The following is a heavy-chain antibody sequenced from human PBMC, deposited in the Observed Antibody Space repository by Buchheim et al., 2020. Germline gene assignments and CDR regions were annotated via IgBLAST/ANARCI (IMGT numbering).Heavy chain of an antibody. V-gene: IGHV4-39*02. CDR2: MYYSGST. Sequence: QLQLQESGPGLVKPSETLSLICTVSGGSISSGSYYWGWIRQPPGKGLEWIGSMYYSGSTYYNPSLKSRVTISIDTSKNHFSLKLSSVTAADTAVYYCARSGNFDVWSGPPFDPWGQGTLVTVSS. D-gene: IGHD3-3*01. CDR3: ARSGNFDVWSGPPFDP. J-gene: IGHJ5*02. CDR1: GGSISSGSYY.